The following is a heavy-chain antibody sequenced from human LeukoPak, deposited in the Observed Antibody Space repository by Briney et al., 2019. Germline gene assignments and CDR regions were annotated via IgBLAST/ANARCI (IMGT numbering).Heavy chain of an antibody. Sequence: SETLSLTCAVYGGSFSGYYWSWIRQPPGKGLEWIGEINHSGSTNYNPSLKSRVTISVDTSKNQFSLKLSSVTAADTAVYYCARAEGGLDPWGQGTLVTVSS. CDR2: INHSGST. J-gene: IGHJ5*02. CDR3: ARAEGGLDP. D-gene: IGHD2-15*01. CDR1: GGSFSGYY. V-gene: IGHV4-34*01.